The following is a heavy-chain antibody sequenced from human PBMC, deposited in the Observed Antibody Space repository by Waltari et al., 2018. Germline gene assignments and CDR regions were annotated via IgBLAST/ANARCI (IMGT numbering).Heavy chain of an antibody. V-gene: IGHV3-30-3*01. CDR2: ISYDGSNK. Sequence: QVQLVESGGGVVQPGRSLRLSCAASGFTFSSYAMHWVRQAPGKGLEWVAVISYDGSNKYYADSVKDRFTISRDNAKNSLYLQMNSLRAEDTAVYYCARAATCGGDCYKGYWGQGTLVTVSS. CDR3: ARAATCGGDCYKGY. D-gene: IGHD2-21*01. J-gene: IGHJ4*02. CDR1: GFTFSSYA.